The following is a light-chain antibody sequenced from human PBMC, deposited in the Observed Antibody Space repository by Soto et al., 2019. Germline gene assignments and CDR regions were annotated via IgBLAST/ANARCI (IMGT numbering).Light chain of an antibody. CDR2: GAS. Sequence: ETLMTQSPAPLSVSPGERATLSCRASQSVNNNLAWYQQNLGQAPRVLIYGASTRATGIPARLTGSGSGTEVILTITSLQSEDSAVYYCQEYNTWPWTFGQGTKVDIK. CDR3: QEYNTWPWT. CDR1: QSVNNN. V-gene: IGKV3-15*01. J-gene: IGKJ1*01.